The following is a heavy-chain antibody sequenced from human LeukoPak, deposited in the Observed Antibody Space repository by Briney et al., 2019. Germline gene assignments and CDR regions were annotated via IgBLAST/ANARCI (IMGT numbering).Heavy chain of an antibody. CDR1: GYTFTIYG. CDR3: ARDSTYYDFWSGYGSQVYFDY. D-gene: IGHD3-3*01. Sequence: ASVTVSFKASGYTFTIYGISWVRQAPGQGLEWMGWISAYNGNTNYAQKLQGRVTMTTDTSTSTAYMELRSLRSDDTAVYYCARDSTYYDFWSGYGSQVYFDYWGQGTLVTVSS. J-gene: IGHJ4*02. CDR2: ISAYNGNT. V-gene: IGHV1-18*01.